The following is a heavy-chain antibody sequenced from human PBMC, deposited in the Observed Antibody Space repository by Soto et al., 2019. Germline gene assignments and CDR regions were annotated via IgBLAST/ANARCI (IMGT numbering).Heavy chain of an antibody. V-gene: IGHV3-21*01. CDR1: GFTFSSYS. CDR3: ASANDIMYYDFWSGYSPYYYYGMDV. J-gene: IGHJ6*02. D-gene: IGHD3-3*01. Sequence: GGSLRLSCAASGFTFSSYSMNWVRQAPGKGLEWVSSISSSSSYIYYADSVKGRFTISRDNAKNSLYLQMNSLRAEDTAVYYCASANDIMYYDFWSGYSPYYYYGMDVWGQGTTVTVSS. CDR2: ISSSSSYI.